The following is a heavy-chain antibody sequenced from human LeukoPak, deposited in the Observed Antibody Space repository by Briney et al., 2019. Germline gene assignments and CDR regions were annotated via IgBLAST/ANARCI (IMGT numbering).Heavy chain of an antibody. CDR3: ARALTGTTLDY. D-gene: IGHD1-7*01. V-gene: IGHV4-30-4*01. J-gene: IGHJ4*02. CDR1: GGSIRSGDYY. Sequence: PSQTLSLTCTVSGGSIRSGDYYWSWIRQPPGKGLEWIGYIYYSGSTYYNPSLKSRVTISVDTSKNQFSLKLSSVTAADTAVYYCARALTGTTLDYWGQGTLVTVSS. CDR2: IYYSGST.